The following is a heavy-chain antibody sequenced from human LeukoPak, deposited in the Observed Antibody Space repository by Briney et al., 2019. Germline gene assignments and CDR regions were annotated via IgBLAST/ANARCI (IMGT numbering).Heavy chain of an antibody. J-gene: IGHJ6*03. Sequence: ASVKVSCKASGYTFTSYYMHWVRQATGQGLEWMGIINPSGGSTSYAQKFQGRVTMTRDTSTSTVYMELSSLRSEDTAVYYCARSVATPYMDVWGKGTTVSASS. V-gene: IGHV1-46*01. CDR1: GYTFTSYY. CDR3: ARSVATPYMDV. CDR2: INPSGGST. D-gene: IGHD5-12*01.